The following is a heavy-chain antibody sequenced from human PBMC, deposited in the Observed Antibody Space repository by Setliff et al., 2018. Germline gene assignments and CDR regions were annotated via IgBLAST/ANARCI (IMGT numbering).Heavy chain of an antibody. CDR1: GFIFSGSA. V-gene: IGHV3-73*01. CDR3: TRRSANSSAD. CDR2: IRDKYNSYAI. Sequence: GGSLRLSCAASGFIFSGSAIHWVRQASGEGLEWVGRIRDKYNSYAIAYAASVEGRFTISRDDSKNMAYLQMNSLRTEDTAVYYCTRRSANSSADWGQGTLVTVSS. D-gene: IGHD6-19*01. J-gene: IGHJ4*02.